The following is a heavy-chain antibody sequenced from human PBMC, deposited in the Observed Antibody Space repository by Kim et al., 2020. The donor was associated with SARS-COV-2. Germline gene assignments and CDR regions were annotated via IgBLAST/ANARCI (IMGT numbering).Heavy chain of an antibody. D-gene: IGHD1-7*01. Sequence: SAQKLQGRVTMTTDTSTSTAYMELRSLRSDDTAVYYCARFRDWNSDLDYWGQGTLVTVSS. J-gene: IGHJ4*02. CDR3: ARFRDWNSDLDY. V-gene: IGHV1-18*01.